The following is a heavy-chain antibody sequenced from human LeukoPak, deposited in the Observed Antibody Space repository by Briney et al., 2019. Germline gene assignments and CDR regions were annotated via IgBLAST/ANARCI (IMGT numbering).Heavy chain of an antibody. CDR3: ARGGYSSTWYYWFDP. D-gene: IGHD6-13*01. CDR2: IDPKDSYT. Sequence: KISCKASGYSFSKYWISWVRQMPGKGLEWMGRIDPKDSYTNYNPSFGGHVTISADKSISTAYLEWTNLKPSDTAIYYCARGGYSSTWYYWFDPWGQGTLVTVSS. CDR1: GYSFSKYW. V-gene: IGHV5-10-1*01. J-gene: IGHJ5*02.